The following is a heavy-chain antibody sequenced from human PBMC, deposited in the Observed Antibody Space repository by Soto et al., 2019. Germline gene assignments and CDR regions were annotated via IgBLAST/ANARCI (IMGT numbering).Heavy chain of an antibody. V-gene: IGHV3-23*01. J-gene: IGHJ4*02. CDR1: GFTFSSYA. CDR2: ISGSDGST. Sequence: GSLRLSCAASGFTFSSYAMSWVRQAPGKGLDWVSAISGSDGSTYYADSVKGRFTISRDDSKNTLYLQMNSLRAEDTAVYYCAKGPGMYSDFDYWGQGTLVTVSS. D-gene: IGHD2-8*01. CDR3: AKGPGMYSDFDY.